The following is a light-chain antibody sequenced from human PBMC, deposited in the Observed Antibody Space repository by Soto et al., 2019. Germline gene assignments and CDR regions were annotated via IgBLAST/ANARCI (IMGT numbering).Light chain of an antibody. CDR3: QQRCNWPSIT. V-gene: IGKV3-11*01. CDR1: RSVSRY. Sequence: DIVLTQSPATLSLSPGESATLSCRATRSVSRYLAWYQQKPGQAPRLLIYEASTRATGIPARFSGSGSGTDFTLTVSSLEPADFGVYYCQQRCNWPSITFGQGTRLDIK. CDR2: EAS. J-gene: IGKJ5*01.